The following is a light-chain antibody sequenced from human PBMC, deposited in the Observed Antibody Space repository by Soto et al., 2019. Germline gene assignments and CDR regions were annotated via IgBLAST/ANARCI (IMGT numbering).Light chain of an antibody. Sequence: EIVLTQSPGTLSLSPGERATLSCRASQSFSSSYLAWYQQKPGQAPRLLIYGASSRATGIPDRFSGSGSGTDFTRTISRLEPEDCAVYYCQQYGTSITFGQGTRLE. V-gene: IGKV3-20*01. CDR3: QQYGTSIT. CDR2: GAS. J-gene: IGKJ5*01. CDR1: QSFSSSY.